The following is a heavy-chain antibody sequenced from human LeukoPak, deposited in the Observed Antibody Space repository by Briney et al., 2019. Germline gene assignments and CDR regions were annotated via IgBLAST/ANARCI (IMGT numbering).Heavy chain of an antibody. J-gene: IGHJ4*02. CDR2: IYYSGST. D-gene: IGHD3-10*01. Sequence: PSETLSLTCTVSGGSISSSSYYWGWIRQPPGKGLEWIGSIYYSGSTYYNPSLKSRVTISVDTSKNQFSLKLSSVTAADTAVYYCTSRYGSGGIWDYWGQGTLVTVSS. CDR3: TSRYGSGGIWDY. V-gene: IGHV4-39*07. CDR1: GGSISSSSYY.